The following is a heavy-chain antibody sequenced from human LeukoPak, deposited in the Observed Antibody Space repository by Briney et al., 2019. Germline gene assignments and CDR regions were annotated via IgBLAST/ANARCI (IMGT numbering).Heavy chain of an antibody. CDR2: ISYDGSNK. CDR3: ARGSGYFSSTSCYTGTSFDY. D-gene: IGHD2-2*02. J-gene: IGHJ4*02. CDR1: GFTFSSYA. Sequence: GGSLRLSCAASGFTFSSYAMHWVRQAPGKGLEWVAVISYDGSNKYYADSVKGRFTISRDNSKNTLYLQMNSLRAEDTAVYYCARGSGYFSSTSCYTGTSFDYWGQGTLVTVSS. V-gene: IGHV3-30-3*01.